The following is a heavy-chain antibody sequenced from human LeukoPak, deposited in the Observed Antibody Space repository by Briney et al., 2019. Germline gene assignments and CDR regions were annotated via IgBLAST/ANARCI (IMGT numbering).Heavy chain of an antibody. CDR2: ISASGGST. V-gene: IGHV3-23*01. CDR3: AKDYSGSSPWWFDP. Sequence: PGGSLRLSCAASGFTFSSYSISWVRHAPGKGLEWVSGISASGGSTYYADSVKGRFTISRDNSKNTLYLQVNSLRAEDTAIYYCAKDYSGSSPWWFDPWGQGTLVTVSS. CDR1: GFTFSSYS. J-gene: IGHJ5*02. D-gene: IGHD1-26*01.